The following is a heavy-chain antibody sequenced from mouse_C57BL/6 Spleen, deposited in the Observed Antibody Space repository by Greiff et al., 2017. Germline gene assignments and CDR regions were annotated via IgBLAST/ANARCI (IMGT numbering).Heavy chain of an antibody. CDR1: GFTFSSYA. D-gene: IGHD3-1*01. CDR3: ARDRAYWDWYFDV. V-gene: IGHV5-4*01. J-gene: IGHJ1*03. CDR2: ISDGGSYT. Sequence: EVMLVESGGGLVKPGGSLKLSCAASGFTFSSYAMSWVRQTPEKRLEWVATISDGGSYTYYPDNVKGRFTISRDNAKNNLYLQMSYLKSEDTAMYYCARDRAYWDWYFDVWGTGTTVTVSS.